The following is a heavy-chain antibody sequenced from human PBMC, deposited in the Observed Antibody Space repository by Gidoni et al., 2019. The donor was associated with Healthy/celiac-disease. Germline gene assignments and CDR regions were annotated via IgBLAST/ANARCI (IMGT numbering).Heavy chain of an antibody. J-gene: IGHJ3*02. CDR1: GFTFGSYW. CDR2: IKQDVSEK. D-gene: IGHD4-17*01. V-gene: IGHV3-7*01. Sequence: EVQLVESGGGLVQPGGSLRLSCAASGFTFGSYWMSWVRQAPGKGLEWVANIKQDVSEKYYVDSVKGRFTISRDNAKNSLYLQMNSLRAEDTAVYYCARMTTVTLDAFAIWGQGTMVTVSS. CDR3: ARMTTVTLDAFAI.